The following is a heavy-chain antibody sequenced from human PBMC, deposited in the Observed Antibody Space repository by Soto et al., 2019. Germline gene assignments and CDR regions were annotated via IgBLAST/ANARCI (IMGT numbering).Heavy chain of an antibody. CDR3: ARTLYGDNVDY. CDR2: MNPNSGNT. D-gene: IGHD4-17*01. V-gene: IGHV1-8*01. CDR1: GYTFTSYD. J-gene: IGHJ4*02. Sequence: QVQLVQSGSEVKKPGASVKVACKASGYTFTSYDLNLVRQATGQGLAWMGWMNPNSGNTGYAQKFQGRVTMTRNTSISTAYMERSSLRAEDTAVYYCARTLYGDNVDYWGQGTLVTVSS.